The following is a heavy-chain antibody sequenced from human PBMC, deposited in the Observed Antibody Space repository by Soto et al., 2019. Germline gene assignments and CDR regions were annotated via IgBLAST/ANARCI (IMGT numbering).Heavy chain of an antibody. CDR3: AREEQLWYSVYYYYGMDV. Sequence: GGSLRLSCAASGFTFSSYAMHWVRQAPGKGLEWVAVISYDGSNKYYADSVKGRFTIPRDNSKNTLYLQMNSLRAEDTAVYYCAREEQLWYSVYYYYGMDVWGQGTTVTVSS. D-gene: IGHD5-18*01. J-gene: IGHJ6*02. CDR1: GFTFSSYA. V-gene: IGHV3-30-3*01. CDR2: ISYDGSNK.